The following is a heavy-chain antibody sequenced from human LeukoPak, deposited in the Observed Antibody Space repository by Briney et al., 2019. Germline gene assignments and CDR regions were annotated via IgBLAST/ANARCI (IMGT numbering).Heavy chain of an antibody. D-gene: IGHD3-22*01. J-gene: IGHJ4*02. CDR1: GFTVSSNY. Sequence: GGSLRLSCAASGFTVSSNYMSWVRQAPGKGLERVSVIYSGGSTYYADSVKGRFTISRDNSKNTLYLQMNSLRAEDTAVYYCARERRGYYDSSGYYADYWGQGTLVTVSS. CDR3: ARERRGYYDSSGYYADY. CDR2: IYSGGST. V-gene: IGHV3-66*01.